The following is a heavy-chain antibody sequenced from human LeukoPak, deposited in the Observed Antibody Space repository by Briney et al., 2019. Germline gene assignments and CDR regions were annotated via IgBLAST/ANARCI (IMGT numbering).Heavy chain of an antibody. CDR2: INPNSGAT. Sequence: ASVKVSCKASGYIFTGYYMHWVRQAPGQGLEWMGWINPNSGATNYAQKFQGRVTMTRDTSISTAYMELSRLRSDDTAVYYCARFAGVPYYYYMDVWGKGTTVTVSS. J-gene: IGHJ6*03. CDR3: ARFAGVPYYYYMDV. CDR1: GYIFTGYY. V-gene: IGHV1-2*02. D-gene: IGHD3-10*01.